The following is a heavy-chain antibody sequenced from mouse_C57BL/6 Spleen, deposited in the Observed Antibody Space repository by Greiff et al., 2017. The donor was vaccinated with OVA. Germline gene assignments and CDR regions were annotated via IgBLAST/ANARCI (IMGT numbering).Heavy chain of an antibody. CDR2: IYPGDGDT. J-gene: IGHJ2*01. CDR1: GYAFSSSW. Sequence: VQGVESGPELVKPGASVKISCKASGYAFSSSWMNWVKQRPGKGLEWIGRIYPGDGDTNYNGKFKGKATLTADKSSSIAYMQLSSLTSEDSAVYFCARGGTRFDYWGQGTTLTVSS. CDR3: ARGGTRFDY. V-gene: IGHV1-82*01. D-gene: IGHD3-3*01.